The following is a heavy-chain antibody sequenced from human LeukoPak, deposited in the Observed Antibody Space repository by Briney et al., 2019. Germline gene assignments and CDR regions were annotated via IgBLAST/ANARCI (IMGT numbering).Heavy chain of an antibody. CDR1: GYTFTGYY. Sequence: ASVKVSCKASGYTFTGYYIHWMRQAPGQGLEWMGWINPNSGGTNYAQKFQGRVTMTRDTSISTAYMELSRLRSDDTAVYFCARVGATGATADNWGQGTLVTVSS. CDR2: INPNSGGT. D-gene: IGHD2-21*02. V-gene: IGHV1-2*02. J-gene: IGHJ4*02. CDR3: ARVGATGATADN.